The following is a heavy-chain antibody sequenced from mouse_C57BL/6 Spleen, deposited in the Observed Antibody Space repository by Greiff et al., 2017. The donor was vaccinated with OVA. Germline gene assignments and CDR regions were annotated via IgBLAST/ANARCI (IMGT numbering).Heavy chain of an antibody. D-gene: IGHD4-1*01. CDR3: ARWDDAMDY. Sequence: VQLQQPGAELVRPGSSVKLSCKASGYTFTSSWMDWVKQRPGQGLEWIGNIYPSDSETHYNQKFKDKATLTVDKSSSTAYMQLSSLTSEDSAVYYCARWDDAMDYWGQGTSVTVSS. CDR2: IYPSDSET. CDR1: GYTFTSSW. V-gene: IGHV1-61*01. J-gene: IGHJ4*01.